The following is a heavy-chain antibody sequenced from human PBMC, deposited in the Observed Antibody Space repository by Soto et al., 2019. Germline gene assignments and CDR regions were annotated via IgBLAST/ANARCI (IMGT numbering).Heavy chain of an antibody. CDR3: AKSRYSDSSGDFYDY. J-gene: IGHJ4*02. D-gene: IGHD3-22*01. CDR1: GFSFSSYA. CDR2: ISGSDGKT. V-gene: IGHV3-23*01. Sequence: EVQLLESGGGLVRPGGSLRLSCTASGFSFSSYALSWVRQAPGKGLEWVSTISGSDGKTYYADSVKGRFTISRDNSNNTLFLQMNSLRAEDTAVYYCAKSRYSDSSGDFYDYWGQGTLVTVSS.